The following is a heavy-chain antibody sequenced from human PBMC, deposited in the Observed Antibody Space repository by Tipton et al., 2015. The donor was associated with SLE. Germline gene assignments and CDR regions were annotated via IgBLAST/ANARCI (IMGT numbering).Heavy chain of an antibody. V-gene: IGHV4-39*01. J-gene: IGHJ6*03. CDR2: MFYSGNT. CDR1: GDSISSSSYY. CDR3: ARGTGGGSTSTSLWVMDV. Sequence: TLSLTCTVSGDSISSSSYYWGWIRQPPGKGLEWIGSMFYSGNTYSNPSLRSRLTISADTSKNQFSLKLSSVTAADTAVYYCARGTGGGSTSTSLWVMDVWGKGTTVTVSS. D-gene: IGHD2-2*01.